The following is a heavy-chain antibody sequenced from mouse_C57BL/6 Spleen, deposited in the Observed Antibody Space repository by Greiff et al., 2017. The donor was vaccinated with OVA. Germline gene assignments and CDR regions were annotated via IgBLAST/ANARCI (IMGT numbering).Heavy chain of an antibody. D-gene: IGHD2-4*01. V-gene: IGHV3-6*01. Sequence: EVKLQESGPGLVKPSQSLSLTCSVTGYSITSGYYWNWIRQFPGNKLEWMGYISYDGSNNYNPSLKNRISITRDTSKNQFFLKLNSVTTEDTATYYCAREGDYESFDVWGTGTTVTVSS. CDR2: ISYDGSN. CDR3: AREGDYESFDV. J-gene: IGHJ1*03. CDR1: GYSITSGYY.